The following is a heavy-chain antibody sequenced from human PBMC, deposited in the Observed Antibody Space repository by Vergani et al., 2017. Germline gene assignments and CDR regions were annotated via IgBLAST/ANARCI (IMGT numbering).Heavy chain of an antibody. CDR2: VEGSGYF. J-gene: IGHJ4*02. V-gene: IGHV4-59*01. Sequence: QVQLQESGPGLVRPSETLSLTCTVSGGSLSGYYWNWIRQTPGDGLEWIGYVEGSGYFNSNPSLKTRVSMSSDTSNNQFSLMLSSVTVADTAVYYCARSIVSRNPPDYFDNWGQGTLVTVSS. D-gene: IGHD1-14*01. CDR1: GGSLSGYY. CDR3: ARSIVSRNPPDYFDN.